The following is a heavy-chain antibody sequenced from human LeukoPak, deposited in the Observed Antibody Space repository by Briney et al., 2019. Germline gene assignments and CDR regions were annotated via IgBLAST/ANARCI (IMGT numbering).Heavy chain of an antibody. V-gene: IGHV3-11*01. CDR1: GFTFSDYY. CDR3: ARVQPPYYYGMDV. Sequence: GGSLRPSCAASGFTFSDYYMSWIRQAPGKGLEWISYISSSGSTIYYADSVKGRFTISRDNAKNSLYLQMNSLRAEDTAVYFCARVQPPYYYGMDVWGQGTTVTVSS. J-gene: IGHJ6*02. D-gene: IGHD3-10*01. CDR2: ISSSGSTI.